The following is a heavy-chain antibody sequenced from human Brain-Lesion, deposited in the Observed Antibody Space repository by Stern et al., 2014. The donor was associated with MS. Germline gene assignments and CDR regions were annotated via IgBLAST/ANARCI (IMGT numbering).Heavy chain of an antibody. CDR2: INPNTGGT. CDR1: GYIFTGYY. J-gene: IGHJ6*02. V-gene: IGHV1-2*02. CDR3: ARDQRGITIFGVVTDYYYLGMDV. Sequence: QVPLVQSGAEVKNPGASVKVSCKTSGYIFTGYYIHWVRQAPGQGLEWMAWINPNTGGTKYAQKFQGRVTMSRDTSISTAYVELSSLTSDDTAVYYCARDQRGITIFGVVTDYYYLGMDVWGQGTTVTVSS. D-gene: IGHD3-3*01.